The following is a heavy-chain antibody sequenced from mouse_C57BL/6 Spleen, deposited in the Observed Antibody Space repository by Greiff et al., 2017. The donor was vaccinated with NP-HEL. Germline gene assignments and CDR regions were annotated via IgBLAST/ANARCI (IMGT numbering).Heavy chain of an antibody. CDR1: GYTFTDYY. CDR2: IYPGSGNT. J-gene: IGHJ1*03. CDR3: AKGYYGGYFDV. V-gene: IGHV1-76*01. D-gene: IGHD1-1*01. Sequence: QVQLKESGPELVRPGASVKLSCKASGYTFTDYYINWVKQRPGQGLELIARIYPGSGNTYYNEKFKGKATLTAEKSSSTAYMQLSSLTSEDSAVYFCAKGYYGGYFDVWGTGTTVTVSS.